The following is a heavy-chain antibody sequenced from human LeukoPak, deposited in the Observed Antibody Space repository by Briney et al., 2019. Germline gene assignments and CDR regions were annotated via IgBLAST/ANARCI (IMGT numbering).Heavy chain of an antibody. CDR3: ASRLRDYYDSSGYWNWFDP. CDR2: IYYSGST. CDR1: GYSISSGYY. J-gene: IGHJ5*02. D-gene: IGHD3-22*01. V-gene: IGHV4-61*01. Sequence: SETLSLTCAVSGYSISSGYYWGWIRQPPGKGLGWIGYIYYSGSTNYNPSLKSRVTISVDTSKNQFSLKLSSVTAADTAVYYCASRLRDYYDSSGYWNWFDPWGQGTLVTVSS.